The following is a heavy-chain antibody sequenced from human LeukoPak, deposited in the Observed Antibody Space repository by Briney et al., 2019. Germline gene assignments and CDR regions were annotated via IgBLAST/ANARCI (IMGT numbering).Heavy chain of an antibody. J-gene: IGHJ5*02. V-gene: IGHV3-30*01. CDR2: ISYDGSNK. CDR3: AREGNYYSNWFDP. Sequence: QPGKSLRLSCAASGFTFSSYAMHWVRQAPGKGLEWVAVISYDGSNKYYADSVKGRFTISRDNSKNTLYLQMNSLRAEDTAVYYCAREGNYYSNWFDPWGQGTLVTVSS. CDR1: GFTFSSYA. D-gene: IGHD3-10*01.